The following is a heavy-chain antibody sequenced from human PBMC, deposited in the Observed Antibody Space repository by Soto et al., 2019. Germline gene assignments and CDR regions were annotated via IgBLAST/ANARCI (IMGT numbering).Heavy chain of an antibody. D-gene: IGHD3-3*01. Sequence: GGSLRLSCAASGFTFSSYAMSWVRQAPGKGLEWVSAISGSGGSTYYADSVKGRFTISRDNSKNTLYLQMNSLRAEDTAVYYCAKCQISVVGVVIIPDWFDPWGQGTLVTVSS. CDR3: AKCQISVVGVVIIPDWFDP. V-gene: IGHV3-23*01. CDR2: ISGSGGST. J-gene: IGHJ5*02. CDR1: GFTFSSYA.